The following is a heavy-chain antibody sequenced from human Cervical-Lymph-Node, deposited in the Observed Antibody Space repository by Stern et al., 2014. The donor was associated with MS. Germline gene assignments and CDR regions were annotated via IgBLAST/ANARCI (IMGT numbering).Heavy chain of an antibody. V-gene: IGHV3-21*01. CDR1: GFTFSTYA. D-gene: IGHD1-26*01. CDR3: ARGPTGDSGYYDY. J-gene: IGHJ4*02. CDR2: ISRSSGYI. Sequence: EMQLVESGGGLVKPGGSLRISCTASGFTFSTYAMNWVRQAPGKGLEWVSSISRSSGYICYRDSVKGRFTISRDNAKNSLYLLLNSLRVEDTALYYCARGPTGDSGYYDYWGQGTLVTVSS.